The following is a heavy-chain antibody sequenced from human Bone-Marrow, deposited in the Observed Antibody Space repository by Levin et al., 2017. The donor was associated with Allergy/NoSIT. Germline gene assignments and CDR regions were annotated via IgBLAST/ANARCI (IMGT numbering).Heavy chain of an antibody. J-gene: IGHJ6*02. CDR2: IKSKTDGGTT. V-gene: IGHV3-15*01. D-gene: IGHD4-17*01. CDR3: TTEAYYGDYYYYGMDV. CDR1: GFTFSNAW. Sequence: PGGSLRLSCAASGFTFSNAWMSWVRQAPGKGLEWVGRIKSKTDGGTTDYAAPVKGRFTISRDDSKNTLYLQMNSLKTEDTAVYYCTTEAYYGDYYYYGMDVWGQGTTVTVSS.